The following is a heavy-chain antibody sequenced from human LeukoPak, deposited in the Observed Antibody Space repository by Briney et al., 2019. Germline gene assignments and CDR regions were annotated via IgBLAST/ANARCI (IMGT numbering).Heavy chain of an antibody. CDR1: GFTFSSYW. CDR2: INSDGSST. Sequence: HPGGSLRLSCAASGFTFSSYWMHWVRQAPGKGLVWVSRINSDGSSTSYADSVKGRFTISRDNAKNTLYLQMNSLRAEDTAVYYCARYRSSWSDYDYYGMDVWGQGTTVTVSS. CDR3: ARYRSSWSDYDYYGMDV. D-gene: IGHD6-13*01. V-gene: IGHV3-74*01. J-gene: IGHJ6*02.